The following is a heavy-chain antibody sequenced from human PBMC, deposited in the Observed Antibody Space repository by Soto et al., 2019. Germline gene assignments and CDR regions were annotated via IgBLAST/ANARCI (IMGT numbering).Heavy chain of an antibody. Sequence: GASVKVSCKASGFTFTSSAVQWVRQARGQRLEWIGWIVVGSGNTNYAQKFQERVTITRDMSTSTAYMELSSLRSEDTAVYYCAEDPKIQLWLDNWFDPWGQGTMVTVSS. CDR3: AEDPKIQLWLDNWFDP. CDR2: IVVGSGNT. CDR1: GFTFTSSA. D-gene: IGHD5-18*01. J-gene: IGHJ5*02. V-gene: IGHV1-58*01.